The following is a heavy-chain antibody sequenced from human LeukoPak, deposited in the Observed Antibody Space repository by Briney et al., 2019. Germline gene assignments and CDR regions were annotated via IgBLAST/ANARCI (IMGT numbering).Heavy chain of an antibody. Sequence: PGGSLRLSCAASGFTFSSYGMHWVRQAPGKGLEWVAVISYDGSNKYYADSVKGRFTISRDNSKNTLYLQMNSLRAEDTAVYYCAKDGSSWRNSAFDIWGQGTMVTVSS. J-gene: IGHJ3*02. CDR2: ISYDGSNK. CDR1: GFTFSSYG. CDR3: AKDGSSWRNSAFDI. V-gene: IGHV3-30*18. D-gene: IGHD6-13*01.